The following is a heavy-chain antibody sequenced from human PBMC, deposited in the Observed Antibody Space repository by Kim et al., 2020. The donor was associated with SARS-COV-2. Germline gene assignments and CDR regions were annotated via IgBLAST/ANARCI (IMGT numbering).Heavy chain of an antibody. J-gene: IGHJ5*02. CDR2: ILYSGST. V-gene: IGHV4-39*01. CDR3: ASPHGGSGGGAWFDP. D-gene: IGHD1-26*01. Sequence: SETLSLTCTVFGDSISSSNYYWGWIRQPPGEGLQWIVNILYSGSTYYNPSLRSRVSISVDTSKNQFSLKLSSVTAADTAVYYCASPHGGSGGGAWFDPWGQGTLVTVSS. CDR1: GDSISSSNYY.